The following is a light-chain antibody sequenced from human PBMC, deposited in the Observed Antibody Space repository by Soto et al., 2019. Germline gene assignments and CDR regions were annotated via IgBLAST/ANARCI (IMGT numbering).Light chain of an antibody. CDR2: EVT. CDR3: NSYTSTSPWV. V-gene: IGLV2-14*01. J-gene: IGLJ3*02. CDR1: RSDVGSYNY. Sequence: QSALSQPASVAGSPGQSITLSCTGTRSDVGSYNYVSWYQQHPGKAPKIMIYEVTNRPSGVSNRFSGSKSGNTASLTISGLQAEDEADYYCNSYTSTSPWVFGGGTKLTVL.